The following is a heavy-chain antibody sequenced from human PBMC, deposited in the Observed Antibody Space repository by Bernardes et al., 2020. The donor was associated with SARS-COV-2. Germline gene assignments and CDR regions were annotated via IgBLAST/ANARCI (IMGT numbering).Heavy chain of an antibody. Sequence: GGSLRLSCAASGFIVSSNYMNWVRQAPGKGLEWVSVIYSGGSTYYADSVKGRFTISRDNSKNTLYLQLNNLRAEDTAVYYCATLERGGGDYYYGLDVWGQGTTVTVSS. CDR2: IYSGGST. CDR1: GFIVSSNY. D-gene: IGHD3-10*01. CDR3: ATLERGGGDYYYGLDV. J-gene: IGHJ6*02. V-gene: IGHV3-53*01.